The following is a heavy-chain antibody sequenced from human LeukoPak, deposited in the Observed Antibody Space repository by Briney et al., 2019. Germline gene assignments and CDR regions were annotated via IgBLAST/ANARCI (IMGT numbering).Heavy chain of an antibody. J-gene: IGHJ3*02. Sequence: ASVKVSCTASGYTFTGYYMHWVRQAPGQGLEWMGIINPSGGSTSYAQKFQGRVTMTRDTSTSTVYMELSSLRSEDTAVYYCARGLLRYFSFGAFDIWGQGTMVTVSS. D-gene: IGHD3-9*01. CDR2: INPSGGST. CDR3: ARGLLRYFSFGAFDI. CDR1: GYTFTGYY. V-gene: IGHV1-46*01.